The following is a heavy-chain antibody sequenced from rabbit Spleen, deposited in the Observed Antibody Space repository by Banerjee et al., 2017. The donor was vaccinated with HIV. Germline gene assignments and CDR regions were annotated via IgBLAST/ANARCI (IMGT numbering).Heavy chain of an antibody. V-gene: IGHV1S47*01. Sequence: QEQLVEYGGDLVQPGASLTLTCTASGFDFSSKGMCWVRQAPGKGPEWIACIYNGDGSKYYASWVNGRFIMSKTSSTTVTLQMTSLTAADTATYFCVRDTWHFSLWGPGTLVTVS. CDR3: VRDTWHFSL. CDR1: GFDFSSKG. D-gene: IGHD3-1*01. J-gene: IGHJ4*01. CDR2: IYNGDGSK.